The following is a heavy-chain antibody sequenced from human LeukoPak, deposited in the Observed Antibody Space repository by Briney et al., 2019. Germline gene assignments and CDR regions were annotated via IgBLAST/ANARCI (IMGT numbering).Heavy chain of an antibody. V-gene: IGHV4-30-2*01. D-gene: IGHD6-13*01. Sequence: PSETLSLTCTVSGDSISSGGFYWSWVRQPPGKGLEWIGYIYHSGTTDYNPSLKSRVTISVDKSKNQFSLKLTSVTAADTAVYYCASVGRASGPPAIRVVAAGNGNWGQGTLVTVSS. CDR3: ASVGRASGPPAIRVVAAGNGN. CDR2: IYHSGTT. CDR1: GDSISSGGFY. J-gene: IGHJ4*02.